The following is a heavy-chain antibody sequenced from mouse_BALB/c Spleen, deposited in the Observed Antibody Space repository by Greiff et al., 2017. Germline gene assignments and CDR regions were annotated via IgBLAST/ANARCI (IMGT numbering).Heavy chain of an antibody. CDR2: INPSNGGT. CDR3: TRSDFDY. Sequence: VQLQESGAELVKPGASVKLSCKASGYTFTSYYMYWVKQRPGQGLEWIGEINPSNGGTNFNEKFKSKATLTVDKSSSTAYMQLSSLTSEDSAVYYCTRSDFDYWGQGTTLTVSS. V-gene: IGHV1S81*02. J-gene: IGHJ2*01. CDR1: GYTFTSYY.